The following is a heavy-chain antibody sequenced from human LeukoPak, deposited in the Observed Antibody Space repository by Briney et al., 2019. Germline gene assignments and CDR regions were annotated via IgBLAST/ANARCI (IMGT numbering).Heavy chain of an antibody. D-gene: IGHD1-1*01. V-gene: IGHV4-59*08. Sequence: PSETLSLTCSVAGGSIRNYYWSWIRQPPQKGLEWIGYIFYTRATIYSPSLESRVFISVDTSKNQLSLKLTSVTAADTAIYYRARHDNYPGFGRGFDPWGQGTLVIVSS. J-gene: IGHJ5*02. CDR3: ARHDNYPGFGRGFDP. CDR1: GGSIRNYY. CDR2: IFYTRAT.